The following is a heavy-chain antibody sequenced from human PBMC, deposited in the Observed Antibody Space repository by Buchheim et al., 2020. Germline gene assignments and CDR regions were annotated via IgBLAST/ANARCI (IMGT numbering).Heavy chain of an antibody. D-gene: IGHD2-8*01. V-gene: IGHV1-46*01. CDR1: GYNFTSHY. CDR3: ARDNDETETDS. CDR2: INPSRGST. Sequence: QVQLVQSGAEVKKPGASVKVSCKASGYNFTSHYIHWVRQAPGQGLEWMGIINPSRGSTSYAQKFQGRVTMTRDTSTHTVSMELSSLRYEDTAVYYCARDNDETETDSWGQGTL. J-gene: IGHJ4*02.